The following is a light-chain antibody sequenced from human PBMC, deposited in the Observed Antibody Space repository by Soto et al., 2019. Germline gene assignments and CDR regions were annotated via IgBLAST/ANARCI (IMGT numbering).Light chain of an antibody. CDR3: CSYAGSYKGYV. CDR2: DVS. J-gene: IGLJ1*01. V-gene: IGLV2-11*01. CDR1: SSEVGGYNY. Sequence: QSALTQPRSVYGYPGQSVTISCTGTSSEVGGYNYVSWYQQHPGKAPKLMIYDVSKRPSGVPDRFSGSKSGNTASLTISGLQAEDGADYYCCSYAGSYKGYVFGTGTKVTVL.